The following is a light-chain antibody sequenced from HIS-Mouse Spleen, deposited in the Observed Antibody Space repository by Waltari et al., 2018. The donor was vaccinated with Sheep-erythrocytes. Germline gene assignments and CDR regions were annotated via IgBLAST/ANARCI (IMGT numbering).Light chain of an antibody. CDR1: SRDVGGYNY. J-gene: IGLJ3*02. Sequence: QSALTQPPSASGSPGQSVTIPCPGTSRDVGGYNYVSWYQQHPGNAPKLMIYEVSQRPSGVPDRFSGSTSGNTASLTVSGLQAEDEADYYCSSYAGSNNWVFGGGTKLTVL. V-gene: IGLV2-8*01. CDR2: EVS. CDR3: SSYAGSNNWV.